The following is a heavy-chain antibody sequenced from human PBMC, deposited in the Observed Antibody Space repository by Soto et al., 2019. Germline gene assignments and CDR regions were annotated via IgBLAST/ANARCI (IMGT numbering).Heavy chain of an antibody. CDR2: IIPLFGRA. CDR1: GGTFSSYA. Sequence: QVQLVQSGAEVKKPGSSVKVSCKASGGTFSSYAISWVRQAPGQGLEWMGGIIPLFGRANYAQKFQGRVTITAAAFTSTAYMEVSSLRSEDTGVYYCAQTLGLAAAGPGRFDLWGRGTLVTVSS. D-gene: IGHD6-25*01. CDR3: AQTLGLAAAGPGRFDL. J-gene: IGHJ2*01. V-gene: IGHV1-69*12.